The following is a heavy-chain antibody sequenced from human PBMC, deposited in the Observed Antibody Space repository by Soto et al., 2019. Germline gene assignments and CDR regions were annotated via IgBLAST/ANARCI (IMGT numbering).Heavy chain of an antibody. V-gene: IGHV1-18*04. CDR3: ARXSNVLTGTTTDPDAFDI. CDR1: GYTFTSYG. CDR2: ISAYNGNT. D-gene: IGHD1-7*01. Sequence: ASVKVSCKASGYTFTSYGISWVRQAPGQGLEWMGWISAYNGNTNYAQKLQGRVTMTTDTSTSTAYMELRSLRSDDTAVYYCARXSNVLTGTTTDPDAFDIWGQGTMVTVSS. J-gene: IGHJ3*02.